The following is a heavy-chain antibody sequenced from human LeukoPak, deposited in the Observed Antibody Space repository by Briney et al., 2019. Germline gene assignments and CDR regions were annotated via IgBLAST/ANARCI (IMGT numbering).Heavy chain of an antibody. D-gene: IGHD7-27*01. J-gene: IGHJ3*02. CDR3: ATALTGLGAFDI. CDR2: IIPIFGTA. CDR1: GGTFSSYA. Sequence: SVKVSCKASGGTFSSYAISWVRQAPGQGLEWMGGIIPIFGTANYAQKFQGRVTITADESTSTAYMELSSLRSEDTAVYYCATALTGLGAFDIWGQGTMVTVSS. V-gene: IGHV1-69*13.